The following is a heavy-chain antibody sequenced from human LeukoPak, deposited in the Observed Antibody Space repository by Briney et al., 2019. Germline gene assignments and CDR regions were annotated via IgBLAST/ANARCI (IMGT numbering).Heavy chain of an antibody. D-gene: IGHD3-22*01. CDR2: ISGSGGST. CDR3: AKGYDSSGYYYDYFDY. V-gene: IGHV3-23*01. CDR1: GFTFSSYA. J-gene: IGHJ4*02. Sequence: GGSLRLSCAASGFTFSSYAMSWVRQAPGKGLEWVSAISGSGGSTYYADSVKGRFTISRDISKNTLYLQMNSLRAEDTAVYYCAKGYDSSGYYYDYFDYWGQGTLVTVSS.